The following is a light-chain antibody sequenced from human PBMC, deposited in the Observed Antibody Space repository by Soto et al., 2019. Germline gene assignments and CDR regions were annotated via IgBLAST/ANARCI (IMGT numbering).Light chain of an antibody. Sequence: DIQMTQSPSTLSASVGDRVTITCRASQSISSWLAWYQQKSGKAPKLLIYDASSLESGVPSRFSGSGSGTEFTLTISSLQPDDFETYYCQQYDSYSPSFGQGTKVDIK. CDR2: DAS. CDR3: QQYDSYSPS. J-gene: IGKJ2*01. CDR1: QSISSW. V-gene: IGKV1-5*01.